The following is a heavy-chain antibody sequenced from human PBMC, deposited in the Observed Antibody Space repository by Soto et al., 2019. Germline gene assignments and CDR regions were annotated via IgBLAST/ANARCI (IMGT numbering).Heavy chain of an antibody. Sequence: QVQLVQSGAEVKKPGSSVKVSCKASGGSFSSYAISWVRQAPVQGLEWMGGIIPIFGTATYAQKFQGRVTIIADKSTSTADMEQSSLRSEDTAVYYCARAGPVAGNHEFDIGGQGTLVTVSS. CDR2: IIPIFGTA. V-gene: IGHV1-69*06. J-gene: IGHJ3*02. CDR1: GGSFSSYA. D-gene: IGHD6-19*01. CDR3: ARAGPVAGNHEFDI.